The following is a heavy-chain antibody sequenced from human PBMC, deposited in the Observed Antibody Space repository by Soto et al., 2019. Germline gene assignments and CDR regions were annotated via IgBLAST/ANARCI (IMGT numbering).Heavy chain of an antibody. Sequence: PSETLSLTCAVYGGSFSGYYWSWIRQPPGKGLEWIGEINHSGSTNYNPSLKSRVTISVDTSKNQFSLKLSSVTAADTAVYYCARGRRSQLLWIDYWGQGTLVTVSS. CDR1: GGSFSGYY. CDR2: INHSGST. J-gene: IGHJ4*02. D-gene: IGHD2-2*01. V-gene: IGHV4-34*01. CDR3: ARGRRSQLLWIDY.